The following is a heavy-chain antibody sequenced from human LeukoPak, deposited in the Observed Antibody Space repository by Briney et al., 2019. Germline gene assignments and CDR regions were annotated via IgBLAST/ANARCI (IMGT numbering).Heavy chain of an antibody. J-gene: IGHJ4*02. CDR2: ISGSGGGT. CDR1: GFTFSSYA. CDR3: ARDPATIVIGILDY. Sequence: GGSLRLSCAASGFTFSSYAMRWVRQAPGKGLEWVSGISGSGGGTYYADSVKGRFTIFRDNSKNMLYLQMNSLRAEDTAVYYCARDPATIVIGILDYWGQGALVTVSS. V-gene: IGHV3-23*01. D-gene: IGHD2-15*01.